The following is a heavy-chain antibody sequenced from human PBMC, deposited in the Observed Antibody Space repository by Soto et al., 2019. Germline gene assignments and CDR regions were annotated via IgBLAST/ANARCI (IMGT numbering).Heavy chain of an antibody. CDR1: GFTFSSYG. CDR2: IWYDGSNK. D-gene: IGHD2-15*01. J-gene: IGHJ6*02. Sequence: GGSLRLSCAASGFTFSSYGMHWVRQAPGKGLEWVAVIWYDGSNKYYADSVKGRFTISRDNSKNTLYLQMNSLRVEDTAMYYCARGAGDSHYYGMDVWGQGTTVTVSS. CDR3: ARGAGDSHYYGMDV. V-gene: IGHV3-33*01.